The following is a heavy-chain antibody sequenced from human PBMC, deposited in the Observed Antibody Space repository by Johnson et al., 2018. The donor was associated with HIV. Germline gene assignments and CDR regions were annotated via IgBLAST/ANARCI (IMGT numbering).Heavy chain of an antibody. Sequence: QMQLVESGGGLVKPGGSLRVSCAASGLTFRDYHMSWIRQAPGKGVEWLSYISGSGRKIYYADSVKGRVTISRDNAKNSLYLQMNSMRAEDTAVYYCARDFTAVYCGGDCYAFDIWGQGTMVSVSS. CDR1: GLTFRDYH. V-gene: IGHV3-11*04. CDR2: ISGSGRKI. CDR3: ARDFTAVYCGGDCYAFDI. D-gene: IGHD2-21*02. J-gene: IGHJ3*02.